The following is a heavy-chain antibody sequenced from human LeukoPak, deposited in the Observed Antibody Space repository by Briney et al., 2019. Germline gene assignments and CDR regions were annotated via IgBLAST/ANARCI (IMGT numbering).Heavy chain of an antibody. D-gene: IGHD2-21*01. CDR1: GFTFTNYW. CDR3: ARLYLDSSLFDF. V-gene: IGHV3-7*01. J-gene: IGHJ4*02. CDR2: IKQDGREK. Sequence: GGSLRLSCGASGFTFTNYWRGWVRQAPGKGLEWVANIKQDGREKYYVDSVKGRFTISRDNAKDSLYLQMNSLRVEDTALYYCARLYLDSSLFDFRGQGTLVTVSS.